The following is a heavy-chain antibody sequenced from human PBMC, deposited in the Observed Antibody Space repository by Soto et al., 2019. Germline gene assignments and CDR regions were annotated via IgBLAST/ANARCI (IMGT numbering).Heavy chain of an antibody. D-gene: IGHD2-2*01. Sequence: PGESLKISCKGSGYSFTSYWIGWVRQMPGKGLEWMGIIHPGDSDTRYSPSFQGQVTISADKSISTAYLQWSSLKASDTAMYYCAASRPQWVEYCSSTSCYNWFDPWGQGTLVTVSS. CDR1: GYSFTSYW. V-gene: IGHV5-51*01. CDR3: AASRPQWVEYCSSTSCYNWFDP. CDR2: IHPGDSDT. J-gene: IGHJ5*02.